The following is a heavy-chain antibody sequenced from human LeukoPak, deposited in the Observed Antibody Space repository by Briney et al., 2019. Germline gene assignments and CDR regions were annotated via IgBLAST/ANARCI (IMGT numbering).Heavy chain of an antibody. CDR2: INHSGST. V-gene: IGHV4-34*01. D-gene: IGHD3-10*01. CDR1: GGSFRGYY. CDR3: ARGQVLWWSYAFDI. J-gene: IGHJ3*02. Sequence: SETLSLTCAVYGGSFRGYYWSWIRQPPGKGLEWIGEINHSGSTNYNPSLKSRVTISVDTSKNQFSLKLSSVTAADTAVYYCARGQVLWWSYAFDIWGQGTMVTVSS.